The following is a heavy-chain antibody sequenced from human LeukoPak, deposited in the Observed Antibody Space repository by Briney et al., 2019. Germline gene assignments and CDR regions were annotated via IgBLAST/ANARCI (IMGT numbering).Heavy chain of an antibody. CDR3: ATHIVLMVYALAS. Sequence: SETLSLTCDVSGGSISSTVWWSWVRQPPGKGLEWIGEIYQTGSTNYNPSLKSRVTISVDKSKNQFSLTLSSVTAAETAVYYCATHIVLMVYALASWGQGTLVTVSS. CDR1: GGSISSTVW. D-gene: IGHD2-8*01. V-gene: IGHV4-4*02. J-gene: IGHJ5*02. CDR2: IYQTGST.